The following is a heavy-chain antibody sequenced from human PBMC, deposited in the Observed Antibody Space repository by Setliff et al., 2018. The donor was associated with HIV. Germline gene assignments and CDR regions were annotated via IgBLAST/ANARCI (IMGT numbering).Heavy chain of an antibody. CDR1: GGSISSHY. D-gene: IGHD3-10*01. J-gene: IGHJ6*03. CDR3: ARDRVVRGVITTYYYMDV. Sequence: SETLSLTCTVSGGSISSHYWSWIRQPPGKGLEWIGYIYYSGRTNYNPSLKSRVTISVDTSKNQFSLKLSSLTAADTAVYYCARDRVVRGVITTYYYMDVWGKGTTVTVSS. CDR2: IYYSGRT. V-gene: IGHV4-59*11.